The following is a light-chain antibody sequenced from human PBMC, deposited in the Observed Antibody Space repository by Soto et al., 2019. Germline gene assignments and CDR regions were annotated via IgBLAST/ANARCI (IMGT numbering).Light chain of an antibody. CDR2: EVS. J-gene: IGLJ7*01. V-gene: IGLV2-14*01. CDR1: SSDVGGYTY. Sequence: QSALTQPASVSGSPGQSITISCTGTSSDVGGYTYVSWYQQHPGKAPKLIISEVSNRRSGVSHRFSGSKSGNTASLTISGLQAADEADYYCRSYTSSSTLVFGGGTQLTVL. CDR3: RSYTSSSTLV.